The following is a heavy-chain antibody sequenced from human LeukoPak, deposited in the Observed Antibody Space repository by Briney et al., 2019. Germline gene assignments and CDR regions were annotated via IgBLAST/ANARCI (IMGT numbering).Heavy chain of an antibody. D-gene: IGHD3-10*01. Sequence: PGGSLRLSCTASGFTFSSYAMSWVRQAPGKGLEWVSTISGSGGSTYYADSVKGRFAISRDNSKNTLYLQMSSLRAEDTAVYYCGKPFGSGSSYNGGRTDWGQGTLVTVSS. CDR3: GKPFGSGSSYNGGRTD. CDR1: GFTFSSYA. V-gene: IGHV3-23*01. CDR2: ISGSGGST. J-gene: IGHJ4*02.